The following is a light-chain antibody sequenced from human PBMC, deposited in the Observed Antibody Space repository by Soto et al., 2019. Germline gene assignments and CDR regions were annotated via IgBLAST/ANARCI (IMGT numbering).Light chain of an antibody. CDR1: SSDVGGYNY. Sequence: QSVLTQPASVSGSPGQSITISCTGTSSDVGGYNYVSWYQQHPGKAPKLMIYYVSNRPSGVSNRFSGSKSGNTASLTISGLQAEDEADYYCSSYTSSSTQVVFGGGTKLTVL. CDR2: YVS. CDR3: SSYTSSSTQVV. V-gene: IGLV2-14*01. J-gene: IGLJ2*01.